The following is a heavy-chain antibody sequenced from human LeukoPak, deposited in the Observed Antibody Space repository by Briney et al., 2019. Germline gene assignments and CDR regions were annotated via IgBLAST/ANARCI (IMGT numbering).Heavy chain of an antibody. CDR3: ATPIRGVLVGATPDAVNF. V-gene: IGHV3-64*01. CDR1: GLTFMSYA. CDR2: IRKDGGTT. Sequence: GSLRLSCTASGLTFMSYAMHWVRQGPGKGLEYVSAIRKDGGTTYYANSVKGRFTISTNNSNNTLYLQMGNLRAEDMAVYYCATPIRGVLVGATPDAVNFWGEGTMGTVSS. J-gene: IGHJ3*01. D-gene: IGHD1-26*01.